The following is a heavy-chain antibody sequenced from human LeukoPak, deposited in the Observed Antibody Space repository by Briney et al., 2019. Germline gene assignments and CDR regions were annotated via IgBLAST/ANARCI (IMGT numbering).Heavy chain of an antibody. CDR3: ARDGSLPDY. CDR2: INSDGSST. CDR1: EFTFSNHW. Sequence: GGSLRLSYAASEFTFSNHWMHWVRQAPGEGLVWVSYINSDGSSTSYADYVKGRFTISRDNARNTLYLQMNSLRVEDTAVYYCARDGSLPDYWGQGTLVTVSS. J-gene: IGHJ4*02. V-gene: IGHV3-74*01.